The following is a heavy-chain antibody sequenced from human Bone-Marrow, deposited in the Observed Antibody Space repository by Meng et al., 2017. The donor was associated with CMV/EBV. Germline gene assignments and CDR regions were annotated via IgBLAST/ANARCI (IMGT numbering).Heavy chain of an antibody. V-gene: IGHV1-2*02. CDR1: GYTFTGYY. CDR2: INPNSGGT. J-gene: IGHJ3*02. Sequence: ASVKVSCKASGYTFTGYYMHWVRQAPGQGLEWIGWINPNSGGTNYAQTFQGSVTMTRDTSISTAYMEVSRLRSDDTAVYYCARDQKARGMATIRRANVFDIWGQGTMVTVSS. D-gene: IGHD5-24*01. CDR3: ARDQKARGMATIRRANVFDI.